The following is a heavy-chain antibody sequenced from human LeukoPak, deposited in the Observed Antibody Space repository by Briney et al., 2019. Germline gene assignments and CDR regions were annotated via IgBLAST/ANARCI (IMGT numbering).Heavy chain of an antibody. V-gene: IGHV1-46*01. Sequence: VKVSCKASGYTFTSYYIHWVRQAPRQGLEWMGIINPSGGSTSYAQKFQGRVTMTRDMSTSTVYMELSSLRSEDTAVYYCARVEDSSGYYYRNWFDPWGQGTLVTVSS. CDR2: INPSGGST. CDR1: GYTFTSYY. D-gene: IGHD3-22*01. CDR3: ARVEDSSGYYYRNWFDP. J-gene: IGHJ5*02.